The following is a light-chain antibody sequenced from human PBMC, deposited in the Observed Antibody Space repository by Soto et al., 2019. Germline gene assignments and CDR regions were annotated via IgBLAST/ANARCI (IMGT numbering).Light chain of an antibody. J-gene: IGLJ7*01. Sequence: SYELTQPPSVSVSPGQTARITCSGDALPKQYAYWYQQKSGQAPVLVIYKDSERPSGIPERFAGSSSGTTVTLTISGVQAEDEADYYCQSADSSGTYAVFGGGTQLTVL. CDR1: ALPKQY. V-gene: IGLV3-25*02. CDR3: QSADSSGTYAV. CDR2: KDS.